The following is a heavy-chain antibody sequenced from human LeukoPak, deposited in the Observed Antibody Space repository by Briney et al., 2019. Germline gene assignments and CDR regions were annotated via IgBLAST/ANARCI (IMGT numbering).Heavy chain of an antibody. D-gene: IGHD3-16*02. J-gene: IGHJ6*03. Sequence: GGSLRLPCAASGFTFSSYWMHWVRQAPGKGLVWVSRINSDGSSTSYADSVKGRFTISRDNAKNTLYLQMNSLRAEDTAVYYCARVVTSYYYMDVWGKGTTVTVSS. CDR3: ARVVTSYYYMDV. CDR2: INSDGSST. CDR1: GFTFSSYW. V-gene: IGHV3-74*01.